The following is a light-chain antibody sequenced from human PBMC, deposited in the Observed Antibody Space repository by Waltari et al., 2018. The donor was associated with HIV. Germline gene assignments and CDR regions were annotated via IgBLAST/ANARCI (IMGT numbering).Light chain of an antibody. CDR1: RSNVGRNI. V-gene: IGLV1-44*01. Sequence: QSVLTQPPSASGTPGQRVTIACSGSRSNVGRNILNWYQQLPGTAPKLLIYSNNQRPTGVPDRVSGAQFAPSASLAISGFQSEDEAGYYCAAWDDCLNGWVFGGGTKLTVL. CDR3: AAWDDCLNGWV. J-gene: IGLJ3*02. CDR2: SNN.